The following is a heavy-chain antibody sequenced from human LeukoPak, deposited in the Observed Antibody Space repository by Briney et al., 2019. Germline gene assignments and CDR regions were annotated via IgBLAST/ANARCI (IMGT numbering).Heavy chain of an antibody. CDR3: TRIRGYSAYDFNY. CDR2: IKDNGGST. V-gene: IGHV3-23*01. Sequence: GGSLRLSCATSGFTFSSYAMSWVRQAPGKGLEWVSAIKDNGGSTVYADSVKGRFTISRDNSKNTLYLQLNSLKTEDTALYYCTRIRGYSAYDFNYWGQGTLVTVSS. J-gene: IGHJ4*02. CDR1: GFTFSSYA. D-gene: IGHD5-12*01.